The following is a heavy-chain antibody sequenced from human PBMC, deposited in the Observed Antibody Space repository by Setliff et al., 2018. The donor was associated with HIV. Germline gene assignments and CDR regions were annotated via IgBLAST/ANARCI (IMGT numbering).Heavy chain of an antibody. CDR1: GFTFSTYW. CDR3: ARSLWGFVRNAAFEI. V-gene: IGHV3-7*01. CDR2: IKQDGSEK. Sequence: GGSLRLSCADSGFTFSTYWMNWVRQAPGKGLEWVANIKQDGSEKYYVDSVKGRFTISRDNAKNSLYLQMNSLRVEDSAVYYCARSLWGFVRNAAFEIWGQGTMVTVSS. D-gene: IGHD3-16*01. J-gene: IGHJ3*02.